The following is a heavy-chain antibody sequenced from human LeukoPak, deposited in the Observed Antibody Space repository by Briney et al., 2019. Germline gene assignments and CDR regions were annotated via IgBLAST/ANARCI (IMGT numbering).Heavy chain of an antibody. J-gene: IGHJ3*02. CDR1: GGTFSSYA. V-gene: IGHV1-69*05. CDR3: ARGWNVVVPAAIVRDDAFDI. D-gene: IGHD2-2*02. CDR2: IIPIFGTA. Sequence: SVKVSCKAYGGTFSSYAISWVRQAPGQGLEWMGGIIPIFGTANYAQKFQGRVTITTDESTSTAYMELSSLRSEDTAVYYCARGWNVVVPAAIVRDDAFDIWGQGTMVTVSS.